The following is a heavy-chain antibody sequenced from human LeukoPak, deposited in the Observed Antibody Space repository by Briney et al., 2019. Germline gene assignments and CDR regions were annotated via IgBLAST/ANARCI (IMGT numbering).Heavy chain of an antibody. CDR1: GGSISNDY. J-gene: IGHJ4*02. CDR2: IYTRGST. CDR3: ARGGTYGSGRNQHTTLDY. V-gene: IGHV4-4*07. D-gene: IGHD3-10*01. Sequence: KPSETLSLTCTVSGGSISNDYGSGIRQAAGKELEWIGRIYTRGSTNYNPSLKSRVTISLDKSKKQFSLNLNSVTAADTAVYYCARGGTYGSGRNQHTTLDYWGQGTLVTVSS.